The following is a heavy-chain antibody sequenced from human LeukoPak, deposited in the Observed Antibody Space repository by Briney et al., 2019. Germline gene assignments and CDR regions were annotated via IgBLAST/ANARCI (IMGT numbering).Heavy chain of an antibody. CDR1: GFTFSSHG. CDR2: ISNDGTNK. CDR3: AKGCSGSTTCYLIDY. J-gene: IGHJ4*02. Sequence: PGRSLRLSCAASGFTFSSHGMHWVRQAPGEGLEWVAVISNDGTNKNYVDSVKGRFTISRDNSKNTLYLQMNSLRTEDTAVYYCAKGCSGSTTCYLIDYWGQGTLVTVSS. V-gene: IGHV3-30*18. D-gene: IGHD2-2*01.